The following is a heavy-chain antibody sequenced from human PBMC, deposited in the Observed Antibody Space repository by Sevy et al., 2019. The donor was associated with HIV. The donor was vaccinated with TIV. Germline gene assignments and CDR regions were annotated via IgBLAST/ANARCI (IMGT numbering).Heavy chain of an antibody. Sequence: GGSLRLSCAASGFTFSSHAMSWVRQTPGKGLEWVSAISGSGGSKYYADSVKGRFTISRDNSKNTLYLQMNSLRAEDTAVYYCAKDGYSSGCPDYWGQGTMVTVSS. V-gene: IGHV3-23*01. CDR1: GFTFSSHA. CDR3: AKDGYSSGCPDY. CDR2: ISGSGGSK. J-gene: IGHJ4*02. D-gene: IGHD6-19*01.